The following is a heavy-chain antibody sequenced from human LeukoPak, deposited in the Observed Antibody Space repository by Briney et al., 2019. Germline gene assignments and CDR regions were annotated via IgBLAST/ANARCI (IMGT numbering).Heavy chain of an antibody. V-gene: IGHV1-2*02. D-gene: IGHD2-2*01. J-gene: IGHJ5*02. CDR2: INPNSGGT. CDR1: GYTFTGYY. Sequence: ASVKVSCKASGYTFTGYYMHWVRQAPGQGLEWMGWINPNSGGTNYAQKFQGRVTMTRDTSISTAYMELSGLRSDDTAVYYCARERDCSSTSCLENWFDPWGQGTLVTVSS. CDR3: ARERDCSSTSCLENWFDP.